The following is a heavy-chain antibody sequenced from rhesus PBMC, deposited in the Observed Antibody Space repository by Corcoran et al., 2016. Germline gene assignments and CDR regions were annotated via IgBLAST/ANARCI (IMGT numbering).Heavy chain of an antibody. CDR2: ISETGGST. V-gene: IGHV3S18*01. J-gene: IGHJ4*01. CDR1: GFSFRDYY. D-gene: IGHD6-31*01. CDR3: ARAAAAHYFDY. Sequence: EVQLVESGGGLAKPGGSLRLSCAASGFSFRDYYLYWVRQAPWKGLDGVSGISETGGSTYYADSVKGRVTISRENAKNTLYLQMDSLRAEDTAVYYCARAAAAHYFDYWGQGVLVTVSS.